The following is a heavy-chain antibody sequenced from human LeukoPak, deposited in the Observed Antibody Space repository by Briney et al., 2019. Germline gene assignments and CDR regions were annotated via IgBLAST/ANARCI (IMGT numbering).Heavy chain of an antibody. V-gene: IGHV1-2*02. J-gene: IGHJ4*02. CDR1: GYTFTGYY. CDR3: ARIPGDRGYDYGSLDY. CDR2: INPNSGGT. D-gene: IGHD5-12*01. Sequence: GASVKVSCKSSGYTFTGYYMHWVRQSPGQGLEWMGWINPNSGGTNYAQKFQGRVTMTRDTSISTAYMELSRLRSDDTAVYYCARIPGDRGYDYGSLDYWGQGTLVTVSS.